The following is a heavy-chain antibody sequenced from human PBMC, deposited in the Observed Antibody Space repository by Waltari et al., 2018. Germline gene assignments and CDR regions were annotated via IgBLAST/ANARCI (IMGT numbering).Heavy chain of an antibody. CDR3: ARTTLYVKYYYYGMDV. Sequence: VQLVESGGGLVKPGGSLRLSCAASGFTFSSYSMNWVRQAPGKGLEWVSSISSSSSYIYYADSVKGRFTISRDNAKNSLYLQMNSLRAEDTAVYYCARTTLYVKYYYYGMDVWGQGTTVTVSS. D-gene: IGHD1-1*01. J-gene: IGHJ6*02. CDR2: ISSSSSYI. V-gene: IGHV3-21*01. CDR1: GFTFSSYS.